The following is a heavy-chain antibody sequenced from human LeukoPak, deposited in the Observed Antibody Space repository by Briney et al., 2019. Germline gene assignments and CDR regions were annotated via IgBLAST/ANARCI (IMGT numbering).Heavy chain of an antibody. D-gene: IGHD6-13*01. V-gene: IGHV4-59*13. J-gene: IGHJ4*02. CDR2: IQNSGNT. Sequence: PSETLSLTCTVSGGSISSSYWSWIRQPPGKGLEWIGYIQNSGNTNYNPSLESRVTISIDTSKNQFSLNLSSVTAADTAVYYCARAAAAGTRVFDYWGQGTLVTVSS. CDR3: ARAAAAGTRVFDY. CDR1: GGSISSSY.